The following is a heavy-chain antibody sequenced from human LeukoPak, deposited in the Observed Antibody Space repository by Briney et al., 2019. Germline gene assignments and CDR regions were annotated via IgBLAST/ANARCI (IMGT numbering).Heavy chain of an antibody. J-gene: IGHJ4*02. V-gene: IGHV3-21*01. D-gene: IGHD3-16*02. Sequence: PGGSLRLSCAASGFTFSSYSMNWVRQAPGKGLEWVSSISSSSSYIYYADSVKGRFTISRDNAKNSLYLQMNSLRAEDTAVYYCARGYYDYVWGSYRYPFYSDYWGQGTLVTVSS. CDR2: ISSSSSYI. CDR1: GFTFSSYS. CDR3: ARGYYDYVWGSYRYPFYSDY.